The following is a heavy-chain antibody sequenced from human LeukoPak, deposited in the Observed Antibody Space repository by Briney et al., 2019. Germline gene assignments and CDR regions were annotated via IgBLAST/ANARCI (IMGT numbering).Heavy chain of an antibody. J-gene: IGHJ4*02. D-gene: IGHD3-22*01. CDR3: ARAEYYYDSSGYYRFDY. V-gene: IGHV1-46*01. CDR1: GYTFTSYY. CDR2: INPSGGST. Sequence: GASVKVSCKASGYTFTSYYMHWVRQAPGQGLEWMGIINPSGGSTSYAQKFQGRVTMTRDTSTSTVYMELSSLRSEDTAVYYCARAEYYYDSSGYYRFDYWGQGTLVTVSS.